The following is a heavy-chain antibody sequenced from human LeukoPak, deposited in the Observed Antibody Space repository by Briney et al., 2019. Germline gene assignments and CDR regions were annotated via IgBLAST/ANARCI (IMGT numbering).Heavy chain of an antibody. CDR3: ARDSGRFRLDY. Sequence: GGSLRLSCAASGFTFSDNYMTWVRQAPGKGLEWLSYISGNGGVIQYADSVKGRFTISRDNAKNLLYLQMDSLRVEDTAVYYCARDSGRFRLDYWGQGVLVTVSS. D-gene: IGHD6-19*01. V-gene: IGHV3-11*04. CDR2: ISGNGGVI. CDR1: GFTFSDNY. J-gene: IGHJ4*02.